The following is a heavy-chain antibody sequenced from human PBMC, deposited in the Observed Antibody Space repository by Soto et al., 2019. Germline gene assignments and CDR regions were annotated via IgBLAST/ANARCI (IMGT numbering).Heavy chain of an antibody. D-gene: IGHD4-17*01. CDR1: GGSFSGYY. Sequence: QVQLQQWGAGLLKPSETLSLTCAVYGGSFSGYYWSWIRQPPGKGLEWIGEINHSGSTNYNPSLKSRVTISVDTSKNQFSQKLSSVTAADTAVYYCSRGRRTAVTIDYWGQGTLVTVSS. CDR3: SRGRRTAVTIDY. V-gene: IGHV4-34*01. CDR2: INHSGST. J-gene: IGHJ4*02.